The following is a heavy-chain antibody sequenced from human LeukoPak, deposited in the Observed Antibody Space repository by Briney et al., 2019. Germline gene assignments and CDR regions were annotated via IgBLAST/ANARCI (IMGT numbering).Heavy chain of an antibody. D-gene: IGHD1-7*01. CDR2: VHSSRGS. J-gene: IGHJ4*02. V-gene: IGHV4-4*07. Sequence: SETLSLTCAVSGGSITNYYWSWIRQPAGKGLERIGRVHSSRGSNYNPSLKSRVTMSVDTSKNQVSLKLIAVTAADTAVYYCARENWNYGEDFWGQGALVTVSS. CDR1: GGSITNYY. CDR3: ARENWNYGEDF.